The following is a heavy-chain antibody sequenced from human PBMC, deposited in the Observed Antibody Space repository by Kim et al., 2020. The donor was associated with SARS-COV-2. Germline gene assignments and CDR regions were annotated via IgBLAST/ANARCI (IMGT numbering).Heavy chain of an antibody. V-gene: IGHV3-21*01. J-gene: IGHJ6*02. CDR3: ARDTPYYDFWSGYLLSNYYYGMDV. CDR2: ISSSSSYI. Sequence: GGSLRLSCAASGFTFSNYSMNWVRQAPGKGLEWVSSISSSSSYIYYADSVKGRFTISRDNAKNSLYLQMNSLRAEDTAVYYCARDTPYYDFWSGYLLSNYYYGMDVWGQGTTVTVSS. CDR1: GFTFSNYS. D-gene: IGHD3-3*01.